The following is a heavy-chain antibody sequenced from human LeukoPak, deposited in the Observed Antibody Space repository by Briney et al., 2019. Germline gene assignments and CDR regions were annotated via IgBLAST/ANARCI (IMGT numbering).Heavy chain of an antibody. J-gene: IGHJ4*02. D-gene: IGHD6-13*01. V-gene: IGHV3-21*01. CDR3: ATWAGTATGFSGPFDY. CDR2: ISSSGSYI. CDR1: AFTFSSYS. Sequence: GGSLRLSCAASAFTFSSYSMNWVRQAPGKGLEWVSSISSSGSYIYYADSVKGRFTISRDNARNSLYLQMNSLRGDDTAVYYCATWAGTATGFSGPFDYWSQGTPVTVSS.